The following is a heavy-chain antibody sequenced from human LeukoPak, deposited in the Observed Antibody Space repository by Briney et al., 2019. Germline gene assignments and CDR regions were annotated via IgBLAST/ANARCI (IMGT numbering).Heavy chain of an antibody. D-gene: IGHD3-16*02. J-gene: IGHJ4*02. CDR3: ARDLSLITFGGVIVYYFDY. CDR2: IYTSGST. Sequence: SETLSLTSTVSGGSISSYYWSWIRQPAGKGLEWIGRIYTSGSTNYNPSLKSRVTMSVDTSKNQFSLKLSSVTAADTAVYYCARDLSLITFGGVIVYYFDYWGQGTLVTVSS. CDR1: GGSISSYY. V-gene: IGHV4-4*07.